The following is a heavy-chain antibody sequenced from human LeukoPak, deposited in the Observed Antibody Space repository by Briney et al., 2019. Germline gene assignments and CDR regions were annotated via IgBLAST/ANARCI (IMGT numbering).Heavy chain of an antibody. D-gene: IGHD1-26*01. V-gene: IGHV3-23*01. Sequence: GGSLRLSCAASGFTFSSYAMSWVRQAPGKGLEWVSAISGSGGSAYYADSVKGRFTISRDNSKNTLYLQMNSLRVEDTAVYYCAKDFSGSWQFDPWGQGTLVTVSS. CDR1: GFTFSSYA. CDR3: AKDFSGSWQFDP. CDR2: ISGSGGSA. J-gene: IGHJ5*02.